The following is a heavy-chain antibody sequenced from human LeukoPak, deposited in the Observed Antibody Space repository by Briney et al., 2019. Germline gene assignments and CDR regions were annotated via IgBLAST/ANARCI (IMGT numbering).Heavy chain of an antibody. D-gene: IGHD2-21*02. Sequence: SETLSLTCTVSGGSISSGGYYWSWIRQHPGKGLEWIGYIYYSGSTYYNPSLKSRVTISVDTSKDQFSLKLSSVTAADTAVYYCARTYMTSARFDPWGQGTLVTVSS. CDR3: ARTYMTSARFDP. J-gene: IGHJ5*02. V-gene: IGHV4-31*03. CDR2: IYYSGST. CDR1: GGSISSGGYY.